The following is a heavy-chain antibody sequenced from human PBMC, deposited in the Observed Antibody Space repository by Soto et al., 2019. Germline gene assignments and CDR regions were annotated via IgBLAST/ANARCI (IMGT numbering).Heavy chain of an antibody. J-gene: IGHJ3*02. CDR2: ISAYNGNT. Sequence: QVQLVQSGAEVKKPGASVKVSCKASGYTFTSYGISWVRQAPGQGLEWMGWISAYNGNTNYAQKLQGRVTMTTDTSTSTAYMELRSLRSDDTAVYYCARDLVGYCRGGSCYSDAFDIWGQGTMVTVSS. V-gene: IGHV1-18*01. CDR3: ARDLVGYCRGGSCYSDAFDI. CDR1: GYTFTSYG. D-gene: IGHD2-15*01.